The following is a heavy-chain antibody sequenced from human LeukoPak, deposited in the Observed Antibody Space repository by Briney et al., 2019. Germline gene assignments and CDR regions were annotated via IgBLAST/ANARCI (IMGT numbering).Heavy chain of an antibody. D-gene: IGHD3-10*01. V-gene: IGHV3-30*02. CDR2: IRYDGSNK. CDR1: GFTFSSYG. J-gene: IGHJ4*02. CDR3: AREGYYYGSGSYDY. Sequence: GGSLRLSCAASGFTFSSYGMHWVRQAPGKGLEWVAFIRYDGSNKYYADSVKGRFTISRDNAKNSLYLQMNSLRAEDTAVYYCAREGYYYGSGSYDYWGQGTLVTVSS.